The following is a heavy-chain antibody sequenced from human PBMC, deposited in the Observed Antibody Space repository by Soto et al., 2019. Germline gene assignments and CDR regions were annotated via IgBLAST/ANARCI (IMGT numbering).Heavy chain of an antibody. D-gene: IGHD2-2*01. CDR3: ARGTKVVPAITGRFDP. CDR2: INHSGST. CDR1: GGSFGGYY. V-gene: IGHV4-34*01. J-gene: IGHJ5*02. Sequence: SETLSLTCAVYGGSFGGYYWSWIRQPPGKGLEWIGEINHSGSTNYNPSLKSRVTISVDTSKNQFSLKLSSVTAADTAVYYCARGTKVVPAITGRFDPWGQGTLVTVS.